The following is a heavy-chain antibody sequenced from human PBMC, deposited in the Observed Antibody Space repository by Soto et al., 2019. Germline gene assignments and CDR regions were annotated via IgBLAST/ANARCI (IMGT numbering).Heavy chain of an antibody. D-gene: IGHD3-22*01. CDR2: IYYSRSD. J-gene: IGHJ4*02. V-gene: IGHV4-30-4*01. CDR1: GDSINSADYY. Sequence: SETLSLTCTVSGDSINSADYYWSWLRQPPGKGLEWIGYIYYSRSDYYNPSLGRRATITIDTSRNQFSLNLMSVTAADTAVYYCARVVQFYDSTGYSFYYFDYWGQGALVTVSS. CDR3: ARVVQFYDSTGYSFYYFDY.